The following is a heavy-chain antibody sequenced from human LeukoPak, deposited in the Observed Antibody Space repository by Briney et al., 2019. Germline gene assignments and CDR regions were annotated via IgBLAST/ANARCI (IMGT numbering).Heavy chain of an antibody. D-gene: IGHD3-9*01. CDR2: IHYSGST. J-gene: IGHJ6*02. CDR1: GGSISSYY. CDR3: SSLRSLTIFDGMDV. V-gene: IGHV4-59*08. Sequence: SETLSLTCTVSGGSISSYYWSWIRQPPGKGLEWLGYIHYSGSTNYNPSLKSRVTISMNASKNQSSRKLNSVTAADTAVYYCSSLRSLTIFDGMDVWGQGTTVTVSS.